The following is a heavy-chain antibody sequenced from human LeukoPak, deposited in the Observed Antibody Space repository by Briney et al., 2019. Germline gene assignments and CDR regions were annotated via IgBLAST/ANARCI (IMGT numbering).Heavy chain of an antibody. CDR1: GYTLTELS. V-gene: IGHV1-24*01. J-gene: IGHJ5*02. CDR2: FDPEDGET. CDR3: ATAAVGAPINT. D-gene: IGHD1-26*01. Sequence: ASVTVSCKVSGYTLTELSMHWVRQAPGKGLEWMGGFDPEDGETIYAQKFQGRATMTEDTSTDTAYVELSSLRSEDTAVYYCATAAVGAPINTWGQGTLVTVSS.